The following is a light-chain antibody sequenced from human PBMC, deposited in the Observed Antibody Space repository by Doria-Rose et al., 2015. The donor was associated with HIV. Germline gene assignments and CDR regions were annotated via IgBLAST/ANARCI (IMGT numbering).Light chain of an antibody. J-gene: IGLJ2*01. CDR3: SSYGGRDNLL. Sequence: SPSASGSPGQSATVSCTGSSRDVGGYNYVSWYQQHPGKAPKLMIYEVNKRPSGVPDRFSGSKSGNTASLTVSGLQADDEADYYCSSYGGRDNLLFGGGTKLTVL. CDR1: SRDVGGYNY. V-gene: IGLV2-8*01. CDR2: EVN.